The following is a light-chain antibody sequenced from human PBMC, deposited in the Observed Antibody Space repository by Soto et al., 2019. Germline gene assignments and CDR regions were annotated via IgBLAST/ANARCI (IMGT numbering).Light chain of an antibody. CDR3: QSYVNSLSVYV. Sequence: QSVLTQPPSVSGAPGQRVTISCTGSSSNIGAHYDVHWYQQLPGTAPKLLIYGNSNRPSGVPDRFSGSKSGTSASLAITGLQAVDEGDYSCQSYVNSLSVYVFGPGTKVTV. CDR1: SSNIGAHYD. CDR2: GNS. V-gene: IGLV1-40*01. J-gene: IGLJ1*01.